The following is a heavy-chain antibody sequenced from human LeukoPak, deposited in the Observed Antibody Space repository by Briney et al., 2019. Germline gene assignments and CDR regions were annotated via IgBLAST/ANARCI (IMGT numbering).Heavy chain of an antibody. J-gene: IGHJ5*02. Sequence: ASVKVSCKASGYTFTGYYMHWVRQAPGQGLEWMGRINPNSGGTNYAQKFQGGVTMTWDTSISTAYMELSRLRAGDTAVYYCARGYGSGSYNWFYPWGEGTLVTVSS. CDR1: GYTFTGYY. V-gene: IGHV1-2*06. D-gene: IGHD3-10*01. CDR2: INPNSGGT. CDR3: ARGYGSGSYNWFYP.